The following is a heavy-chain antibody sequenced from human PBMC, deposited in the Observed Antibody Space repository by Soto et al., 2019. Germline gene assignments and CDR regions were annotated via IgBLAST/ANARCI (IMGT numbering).Heavy chain of an antibody. J-gene: IGHJ4*02. V-gene: IGHV4-4*07. CDR1: GGSISSYY. Sequence: SEPLCVTWSVSGGSISSYYWRWIRKPAGKGLEWIGRIYTSGSTNYNPSLKSRVTISLDTSKNQFSLKLNSVTAADTAVYYCARSSPSLSGRIGYFDYWGQGALVTVPS. CDR2: IYTSGST. CDR3: ARSSPSLSGRIGYFDY.